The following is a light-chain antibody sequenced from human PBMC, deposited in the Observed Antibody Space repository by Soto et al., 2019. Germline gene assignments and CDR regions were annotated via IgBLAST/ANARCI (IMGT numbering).Light chain of an antibody. CDR3: QQYGTSVLT. Sequence: EIVLTQSPGTLSLSPGERATLSCRASQSVNNAYLAWYQQKPGQAPRLLIYDASKRATGIPDRFSGSGSGTDFTLTISRLEPEDFAVYYCQQYGTSVLTFGGGTKVEI. CDR2: DAS. CDR1: QSVNNAY. V-gene: IGKV3-20*01. J-gene: IGKJ4*01.